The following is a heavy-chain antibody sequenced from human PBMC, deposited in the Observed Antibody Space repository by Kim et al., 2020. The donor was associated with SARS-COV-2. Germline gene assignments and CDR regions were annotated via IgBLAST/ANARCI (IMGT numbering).Heavy chain of an antibody. CDR2: ISYDGDNT. Sequence: GGSLRLSCAASGFTFSNYGMHWVRQAPGKGLEWVAVISYDGDNTYYGDSVRGRFTISRDNSKNTLYLQMNSLRAEDTAVYYCAKTVGNYFGYFDYWGQGILVTVSS. V-gene: IGHV3-30*18. D-gene: IGHD1-7*01. CDR1: GFTFSNYG. J-gene: IGHJ4*02. CDR3: AKTVGNYFGYFDY.